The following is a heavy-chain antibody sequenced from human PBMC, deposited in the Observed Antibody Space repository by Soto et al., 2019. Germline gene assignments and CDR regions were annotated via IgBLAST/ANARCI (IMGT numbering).Heavy chain of an antibody. J-gene: IGHJ5*02. Sequence: SQTLSLTCAISGDSVSSNSAAWNWIRQSPSRGLEWLGRTYYRSKWYNDYAVSVKSRITINPDTSKNQFSLQLNSVTPEDTAVYYCARNHRKNWNLRHYNWFDPWGQGTLVTVSS. CDR2: TYYRSKWYN. CDR3: ARNHRKNWNLRHYNWFDP. V-gene: IGHV6-1*01. CDR1: GDSVSSNSAA. D-gene: IGHD1-1*01.